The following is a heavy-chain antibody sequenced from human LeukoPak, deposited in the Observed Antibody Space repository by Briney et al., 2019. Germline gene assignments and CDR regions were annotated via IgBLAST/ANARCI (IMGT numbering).Heavy chain of an antibody. CDR1: GFTFSSYA. CDR3: ARDRVGATDYFDY. V-gene: IGHV3-30-3*01. CDR2: ISYDGSNK. D-gene: IGHD1-26*01. J-gene: IGHJ4*02. Sequence: GGSLRLSCAASGFTFSSYAMHWVRQAPGKGLEWVAVISYDGSNKYYADSVKGRFTVSRDNSKNTLYLQMNSLRAEDTAVYYCARDRVGATDYFDYWGQGTLVTVSS.